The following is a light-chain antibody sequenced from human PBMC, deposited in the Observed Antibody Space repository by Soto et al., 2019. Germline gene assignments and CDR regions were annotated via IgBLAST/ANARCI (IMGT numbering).Light chain of an antibody. CDR1: SSDIGGYNY. V-gene: IGLV2-14*01. CDR2: DVS. Sequence: QSALTQPASVSGSPGQSITISCTGTSSDIGGYNYVSWYQQHPGKAPKLMIYDVSNRPSGVSNRFSGSKSGNTASLTISGRQAEDEADYYCSSYRSSSNHVVFGGGTKVTVL. J-gene: IGLJ2*01. CDR3: SSYRSSSNHVV.